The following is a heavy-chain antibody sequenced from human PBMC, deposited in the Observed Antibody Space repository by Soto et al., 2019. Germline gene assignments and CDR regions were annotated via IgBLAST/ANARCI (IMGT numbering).Heavy chain of an antibody. D-gene: IGHD2-8*02. CDR2: INPDSGAT. CDR3: ARGDYGTGGYPFPYFDY. CDR1: GYSFTGYY. J-gene: IGHJ4*02. Sequence: HEHLVQSGAEVKRPGASLKVSCKASGYSFTGYYIHWVRQAPGQGLEWMGWINPDSGATNYAQNFQGRVNLTSASSISPASMDLTSLTSDDTAVYYCARGDYGTGGYPFPYFDYWGQGTLVIVSS. V-gene: IGHV1-2*02.